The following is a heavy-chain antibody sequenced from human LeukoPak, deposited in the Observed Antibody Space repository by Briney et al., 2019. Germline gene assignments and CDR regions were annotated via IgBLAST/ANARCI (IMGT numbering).Heavy chain of an antibody. J-gene: IGHJ4*02. V-gene: IGHV3-7*01. CDR1: GYTLSIYC. Sequence: PGGSLRLSCAASGYTLSIYCTSCVRHATQKGREWVANIKQDGSEKYYVDFVKGRFTISRDNAKNSLYLQMNSLRAEDTAVYYCARVGGMDRGVMGYFDYWGQGTLVTVAS. CDR3: ARVGGMDRGVMGYFDY. D-gene: IGHD3-10*01. CDR2: IKQDGSEK.